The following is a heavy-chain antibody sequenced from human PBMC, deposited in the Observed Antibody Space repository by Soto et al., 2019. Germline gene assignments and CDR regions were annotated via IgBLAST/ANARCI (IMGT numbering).Heavy chain of an antibody. V-gene: IGHV2-5*02. CDR3: AHSSTTLMGFDP. CDR1: GFSLSTSGVG. CDR2: IYWDDDK. D-gene: IGHD2-2*01. Sequence: QITLKESGPTLVKPTQPLTLTCTFSGFSLSTSGVGVGWIRQPPGKALEWLGIIYWDDDKRYSPSLKSRLTITKDTSKNQVVLTMINMDPVDTATYYCAHSSTTLMGFDPWGQGTLVTVSS. J-gene: IGHJ5*02.